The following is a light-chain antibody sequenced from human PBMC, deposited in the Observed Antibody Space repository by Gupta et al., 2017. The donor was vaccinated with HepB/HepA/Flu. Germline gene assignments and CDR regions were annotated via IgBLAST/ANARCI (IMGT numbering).Light chain of an antibody. CDR1: QTVSSN. J-gene: IGKJ2*01. V-gene: IGKV3-15*01. Sequence: EIVMTQSPATLSVSPGERATLSCRTSQTVSSNLAWYQQKPGQAPRLLIYDASTRDTGIPARFSGGGYGKEFTLTISSRQSEDFAVYYCQQYYNWPLYTFGQGTKVEIK. CDR3: QQYYNWPLYT. CDR2: DAS.